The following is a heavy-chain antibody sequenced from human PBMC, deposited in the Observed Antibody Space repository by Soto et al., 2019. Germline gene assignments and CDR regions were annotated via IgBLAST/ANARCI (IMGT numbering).Heavy chain of an antibody. CDR1: GFAFSSHA. CDR3: AKMYGPGSYFFNS. J-gene: IGHJ4*01. V-gene: IGHV3-23*01. Sequence: GGSLRLSCAASGFAFSSHALNWVRQAPGKGLEWVATITGSGGNTYSADSVKGRFAISRDNSKNTLYLQMNSLRAADTALYYCAKMYGPGSYFFNSWGHGTLVTVSS. D-gene: IGHD2-8*01. CDR2: ITGSGGNT.